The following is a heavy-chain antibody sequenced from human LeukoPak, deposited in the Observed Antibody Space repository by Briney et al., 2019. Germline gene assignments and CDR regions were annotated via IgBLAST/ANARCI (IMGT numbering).Heavy chain of an antibody. Sequence: GGSLRLSCAASGFTFSSYWMSWVRQAPGKGLEWVANIKQDGSEKYYVDSVKGRFTISRDNAKNSLYLQMNSLRAEDTAVYYCARAVVVVVPAALYYFDYWGQGTLVTVSS. CDR3: ARAVVVVVPAALYYFDY. CDR2: IKQDGSEK. D-gene: IGHD2-2*01. J-gene: IGHJ4*02. V-gene: IGHV3-7*01. CDR1: GFTFSSYW.